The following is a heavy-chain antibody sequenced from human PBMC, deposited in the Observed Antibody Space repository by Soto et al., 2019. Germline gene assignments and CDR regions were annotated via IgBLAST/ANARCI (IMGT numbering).Heavy chain of an antibody. V-gene: IGHV4-61*01. D-gene: IGHD3-10*01. CDR3: ARVGDPRFDY. CDR2: IYYSGST. Sequence: SETLSLTCTVSGGSVSIGSYYWSWIRQPPGKGLEWIGYIYYSGSTNYNPSLKSRVTISVDTSKNQFPLKLSSVTAADTAVYYCARVGDPRFDYWGQGTLVTVSS. J-gene: IGHJ4*02. CDR1: GGSVSIGSYY.